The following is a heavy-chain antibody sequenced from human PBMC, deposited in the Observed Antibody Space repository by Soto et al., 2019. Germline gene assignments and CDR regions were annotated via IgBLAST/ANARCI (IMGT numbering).Heavy chain of an antibody. CDR3: AREDSIIIPAVSDF. J-gene: IGHJ4*02. D-gene: IGHD3-22*01. Sequence: VGSLRLSCTVSGFTFNNYGINWVRQAPGKGLEWVSSVSKSGYAYYSDSVKGRFTISRDNAKNSVSLQMNTLRVEDTAVYYCAREDSIIIPAVSDFWGQGTLVTV. CDR2: VSKSGYA. CDR1: GFTFNNYG. V-gene: IGHV3-21*01.